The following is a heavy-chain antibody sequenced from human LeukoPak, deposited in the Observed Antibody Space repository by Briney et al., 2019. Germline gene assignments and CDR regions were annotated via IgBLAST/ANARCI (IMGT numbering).Heavy chain of an antibody. Sequence: GGSLRLSCAASGFTFSSYWMSWVRQAPGKGLEWAANIKEDGSEKYYVDSVKGRFTISRDNAKKSLYLQMNSLRAEDTAVYYCARAGQPIQPINYWGQGTLATVSS. V-gene: IGHV3-7*01. CDR3: ARAGQPIQPINY. CDR2: IKEDGSEK. CDR1: GFTFSSYW. D-gene: IGHD5-18*01. J-gene: IGHJ4*02.